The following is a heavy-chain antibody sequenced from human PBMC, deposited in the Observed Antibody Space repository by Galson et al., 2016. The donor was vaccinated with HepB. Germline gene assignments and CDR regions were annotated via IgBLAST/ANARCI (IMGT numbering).Heavy chain of an antibody. J-gene: IGHJ4*02. CDR1: GGSISSYY. D-gene: IGHD5-24*01. Sequence: SETLSLTCTASGGSISSYYWNWIRQPPGKGLEWIGYIYYSGSTNYNPSLKSRVTISVDTSKNQFSLKLSSMTAADTAVYYCASGHGWQHIWWGQRTLVTVSS. CDR2: IYYSGST. V-gene: IGHV4-59*01. CDR3: ASGHGWQHIW.